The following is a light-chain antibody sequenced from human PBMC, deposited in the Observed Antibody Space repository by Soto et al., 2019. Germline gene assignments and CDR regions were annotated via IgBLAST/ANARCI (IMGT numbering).Light chain of an antibody. CDR1: SSNVGTYNY. Sequence: QSALTQPRSVSGAPGQSVTISCSGTSSNVGTYNYVSWYQQHPGKAPKLMIYDVSKRPSGVPDRFSGSKSGNSASLTISGLQAEDEGDYYCCCYAGGYSDAVFGGGTKLTVL. CDR3: CCYAGGYSDAV. J-gene: IGLJ2*01. V-gene: IGLV2-11*01. CDR2: DVS.